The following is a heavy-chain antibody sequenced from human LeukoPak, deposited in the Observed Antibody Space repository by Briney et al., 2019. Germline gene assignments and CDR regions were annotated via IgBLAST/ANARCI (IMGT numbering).Heavy chain of an antibody. CDR1: GMTFSSFG. D-gene: IGHD4-11*01. CDR3: ARDSPVSAGPFDP. V-gene: IGHV3-33*01. CDR2: IWYDGSNK. Sequence: GGSLRLSCAASGMTFSSFGMRWVRQAPGKGLEWVAFIWYDGSNKYYADSVKGRFTISRDNSKNTLYLQMNSLTAEDTAVYYCARDSPVSAGPFDPWGQGTLVTVSS. J-gene: IGHJ5*02.